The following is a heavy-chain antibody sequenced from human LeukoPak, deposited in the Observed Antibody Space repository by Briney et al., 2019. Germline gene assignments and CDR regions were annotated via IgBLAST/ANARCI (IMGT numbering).Heavy chain of an antibody. CDR2: IYYSGGT. CDR3: ARTDASGLSDH. J-gene: IGHJ4*02. CDR1: GGSISSYY. V-gene: IGHV4-59*01. D-gene: IGHD3-10*01. Sequence: TSETLSLTCTVSGGSISSYYWSWIRQPPGKGLEWIGYIYYSGGTNYNPSLKSRVTISVDTSKNQFSLKLSSVTAADTAVYYCARTDASGLSDHWGQGTLVTVSS.